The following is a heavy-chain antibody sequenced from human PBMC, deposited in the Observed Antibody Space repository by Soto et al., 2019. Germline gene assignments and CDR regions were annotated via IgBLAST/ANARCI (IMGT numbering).Heavy chain of an antibody. CDR2: IYYSGST. V-gene: IGHV4-59*08. J-gene: IGHJ6*03. CDR1: GGSISSYY. D-gene: IGHD4-4*01. CDR3: ARFMTTVTHRYYYYMDV. Sequence: SETLSLTCTVSGGSISSYYWSWIRQPPGKGLEWIGYIYYSGSTNYNPSLKSRVTISVDTSKNQFSLKLSSVTAADTAVYYCARFMTTVTHRYYYYMDVWGKGTTVTVSS.